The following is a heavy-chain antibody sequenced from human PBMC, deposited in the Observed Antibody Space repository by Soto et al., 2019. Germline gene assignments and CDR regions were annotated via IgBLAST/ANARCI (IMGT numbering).Heavy chain of an antibody. D-gene: IGHD3-3*01. J-gene: IGHJ6*02. CDR1: GYTFTSYD. CDR3: ARGRTNVIFGVVIRGYYYGMDV. Sequence: ASVKVSCKASGYTFTSYDINWVRQATGQGLEWMGWMNPNSGNTGYAQKFQGRVTMTRNTSISTAYMELSSLRSEDTAVYYCARGRTNVIFGVVIRGYYYGMDVWGQGTTVTVSS. CDR2: MNPNSGNT. V-gene: IGHV1-8*01.